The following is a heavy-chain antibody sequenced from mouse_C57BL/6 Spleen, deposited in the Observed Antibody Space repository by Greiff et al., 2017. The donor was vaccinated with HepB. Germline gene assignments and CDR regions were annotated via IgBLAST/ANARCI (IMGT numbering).Heavy chain of an antibody. CDR1: GFTFSSYA. CDR3: ARHSSGYSWFAY. Sequence: EVMLVESGGGLVKPGGSLKLSCAASGFTFSSYAMSWVRQTPEKRLEWVATISDGGSYTYYPDNVKGRFTISRDNAKNNLYLQMSHLKSEDTAMYYCARHSSGYSWFAYWGQGTLVTVSA. J-gene: IGHJ3*01. D-gene: IGHD3-2*02. V-gene: IGHV5-4*03. CDR2: ISDGGSYT.